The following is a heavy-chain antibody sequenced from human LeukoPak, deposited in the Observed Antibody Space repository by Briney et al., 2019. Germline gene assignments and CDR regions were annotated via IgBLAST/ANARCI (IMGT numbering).Heavy chain of an antibody. J-gene: IGHJ4*02. Sequence: SVKVSCKASVGTFSSYAISWVRQAPGQGLEWMGRIIPILGIANYAQKFQGRVTITADKSTSTAYMELSSLRPGDTAVYYCARGLIHSSGYYDYWGQGTLVTVSS. CDR1: VGTFSSYA. CDR2: IIPILGIA. V-gene: IGHV1-69*04. CDR3: ARGLIHSSGYYDY. D-gene: IGHD3-22*01.